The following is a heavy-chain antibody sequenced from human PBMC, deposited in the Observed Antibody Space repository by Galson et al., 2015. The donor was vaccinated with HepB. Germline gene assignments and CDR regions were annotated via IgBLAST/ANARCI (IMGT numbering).Heavy chain of an antibody. CDR3: ALRGRSGTYVDY. J-gene: IGHJ4*02. CDR2: IYWDDDK. D-gene: IGHD3-10*01. Sequence: PALVKPTQTLTLTCTFSGFSLSTSGVGVGWIRQPPGKALEWVALIYWDDDKRYSPSLKSRLTITKDTSKNQVVLTMTNMDPVDTATYYCALRGRSGTYVDYWGQGTLVTVSS. CDR1: GFSLSTSGVG. V-gene: IGHV2-5*02.